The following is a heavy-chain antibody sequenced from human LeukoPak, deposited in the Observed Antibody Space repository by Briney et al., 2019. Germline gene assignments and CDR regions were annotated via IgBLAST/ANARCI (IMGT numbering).Heavy chain of an antibody. Sequence: KPSETLSLTCTVSGGSISSYYWSWIRQPAGKGLEWIGRIYTSGSTNYNPSLKSRVTMSVDTSKNQFSLKLSSVTAADTAVYYCARSLWFGELRYFDYWGQGTLVTVSS. D-gene: IGHD3-10*01. J-gene: IGHJ4*02. CDR2: IYTSGST. V-gene: IGHV4-4*07. CDR1: GGSISSYY. CDR3: ARSLWFGELRYFDY.